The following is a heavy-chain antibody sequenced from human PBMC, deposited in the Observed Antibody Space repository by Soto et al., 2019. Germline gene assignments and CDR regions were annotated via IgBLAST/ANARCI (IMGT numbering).Heavy chain of an antibody. V-gene: IGHV3-21*01. D-gene: IGHD3-9*01. CDR3: ARDPRLTGYYPMRNYYYYYMDV. CDR2: ISSSSSYI. Sequence: GGSLRLSCAASGFTFSSYSMNWVRQAPGKGLEWVSSISSSSSYIYYADSVKGRFTISRDNAKNSLYLQMNSLRAEDTAVYYCARDPRLTGYYPMRNYYYYYMDVWGKGTTVTVSS. CDR1: GFTFSSYS. J-gene: IGHJ6*03.